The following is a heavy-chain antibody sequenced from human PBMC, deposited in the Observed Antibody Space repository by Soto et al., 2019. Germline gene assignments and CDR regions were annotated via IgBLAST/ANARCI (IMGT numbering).Heavy chain of an antibody. J-gene: IGHJ4*02. V-gene: IGHV3-30-3*01. CDR2: ISDDGTNK. CDR3: ARSRRPTTSFDY. Sequence: QIQLVATGGGVVQPGKSVKLSCAASGFTFDTFAMHWVRQAPGKGLEWVAVISDDGTNKYYADSVRGRLTISRANSKNTLYLQIDSLTTEDTAVFYCARSRRPTTSFDYWGQGTQVTVSS. D-gene: IGHD1-7*01. CDR1: GFTFDTFA.